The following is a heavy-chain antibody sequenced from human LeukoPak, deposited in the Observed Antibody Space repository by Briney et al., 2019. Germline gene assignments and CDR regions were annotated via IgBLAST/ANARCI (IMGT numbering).Heavy chain of an antibody. CDR2: IYYSGST. CDR1: GGSISSYY. Sequence: SETLPLTCTVSGGSISSYYWSWIRQPPGKGLEWIGYIYYSGSTNYNPSLKSRVTISVDTSKNQFSLKLSSVTAADTAVYYCARDSRFVVVPAAMSYYYYGMDVWGQGTTVTVSS. V-gene: IGHV4-59*01. J-gene: IGHJ6*02. D-gene: IGHD2-2*01. CDR3: ARDSRFVVVPAAMSYYYYGMDV.